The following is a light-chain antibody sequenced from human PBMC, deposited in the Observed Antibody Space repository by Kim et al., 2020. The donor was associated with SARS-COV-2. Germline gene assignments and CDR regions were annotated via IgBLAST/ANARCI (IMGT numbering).Light chain of an antibody. CDR3: SSYTSDSTLV. CDR2: DVS. V-gene: IGLV2-14*01. CDR1: SSDIGALNY. Sequence: QSALTKPASVSGSPGQSITISCTGTSSDIGALNYVSWYQQHPGKAPKLMVSDVSNRPSGVSDRFSGSKSGDTTSLTISGLQAEDEADYYCSSYTSDSTLVFGAGTKVTVL. J-gene: IGLJ1*01.